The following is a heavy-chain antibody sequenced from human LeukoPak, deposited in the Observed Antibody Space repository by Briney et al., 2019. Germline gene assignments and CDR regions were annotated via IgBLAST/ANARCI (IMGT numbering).Heavy chain of an antibody. V-gene: IGHV5-51*01. D-gene: IGHD6-13*01. CDR2: IYPGDSDT. Sequence: GESLKISCKGSGYSFTSYWIGWVRQMPGKGLEWMGNIYPGDSDTRYSPSFQGQVTISADKSVSTAYLQWSSLKASDTAMYYCARRSSWYNNWFDPWGQGTLVTVSS. CDR3: ARRSSWYNNWFDP. CDR1: GYSFTSYW. J-gene: IGHJ5*02.